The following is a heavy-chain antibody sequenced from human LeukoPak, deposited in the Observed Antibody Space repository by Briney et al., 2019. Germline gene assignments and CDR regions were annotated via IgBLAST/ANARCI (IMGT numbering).Heavy chain of an antibody. CDR3: AKDRQALPPGAAADTEGFDY. J-gene: IGHJ4*02. D-gene: IGHD6-13*01. V-gene: IGHV3-23*01. Sequence: GGSLRLSCAASGFTFSSYAMSWVRQAPGKGLEWVSAISGSGGSTYYADSVKGRFTISRDNSKNTLYLQMNSLRAEDTAVYYCAKDRQALPPGAAADTEGFDYWGQGTLVTVSS. CDR1: GFTFSSYA. CDR2: ISGSGGST.